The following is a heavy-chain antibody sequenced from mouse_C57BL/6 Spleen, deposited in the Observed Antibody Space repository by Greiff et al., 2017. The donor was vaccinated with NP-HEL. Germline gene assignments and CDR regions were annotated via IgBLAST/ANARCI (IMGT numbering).Heavy chain of an antibody. Sequence: EVMLVESGPGLAKPSQTLSLTCSVTGYSITSDYRNWIRKFPGNKLEYMGYISYSGSTYYNPSLKSRISITRDTSKNQYYLQLNSVTTEDTATYYCARRGYYIYYFDYWGQGTTLTVSS. D-gene: IGHD2-12*01. CDR3: ARRGYYIYYFDY. CDR2: ISYSGST. CDR1: GYSITSDY. J-gene: IGHJ2*01. V-gene: IGHV3-8*01.